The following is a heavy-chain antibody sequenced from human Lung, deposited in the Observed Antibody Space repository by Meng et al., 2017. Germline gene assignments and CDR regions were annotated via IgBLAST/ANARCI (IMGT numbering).Heavy chain of an antibody. J-gene: IGHJ4*02. CDR1: GGSITSSTW. V-gene: IGHV4-4*02. Sequence: QVQLQESGQGLLKPSGTLSLTCAVSGGSITSSTWWSWVRQTPGKGLEWFGEIFHSGSTNYNPPLESRVTISVDKSKNQFSLKVDSVTAADTATYYCARFDISSSGRGDYWGQGILVTVSS. CDR2: IFHSGST. D-gene: IGHD1-26*01. CDR3: ARFDISSSGRGDY.